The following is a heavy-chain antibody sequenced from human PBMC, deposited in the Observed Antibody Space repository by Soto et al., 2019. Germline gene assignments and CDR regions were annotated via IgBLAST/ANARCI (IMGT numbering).Heavy chain of an antibody. D-gene: IGHD3-16*01. CDR3: ARHAYAASCEFCLDV. Sequence: GESLKISCKGSGYSFTSYWIGWVRLMPGKGLEWMGIIYPGDSDTRYSPSFQGQVTTSADKSISTAYLQWSSLKASDTAMYYCARHAYAASCEFCLDVWGKGTTVTVSS. J-gene: IGHJ6*04. CDR1: GYSFTSYW. V-gene: IGHV5-51*01. CDR2: IYPGDSDT.